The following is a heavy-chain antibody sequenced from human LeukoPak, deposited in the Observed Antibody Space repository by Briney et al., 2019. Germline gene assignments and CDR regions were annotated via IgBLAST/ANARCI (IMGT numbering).Heavy chain of an antibody. CDR3: ARDRGVVPLDP. CDR2: IIPIFGTA. D-gene: IGHD2-2*01. J-gene: IGHJ5*02. Sequence: ASVKVSCKASGGTFSSYAISWVRQAPGQGLEWMGGIIPIFGTANYAQRFQGRVTITTDESTSTAYMELSSLRSEDTAVYYCARDRGVVPLDPWGQGTLVTVSS. V-gene: IGHV1-69*05. CDR1: GGTFSSYA.